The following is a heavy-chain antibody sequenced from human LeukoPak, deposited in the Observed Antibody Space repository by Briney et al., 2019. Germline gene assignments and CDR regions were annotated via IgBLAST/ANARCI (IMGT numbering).Heavy chain of an antibody. CDR2: IYHSGST. CDR1: GYSISSGHY. D-gene: IGHD3-22*01. V-gene: IGHV4-38-2*01. CDR3: ARLFPGDYDSLHAFDI. Sequence: SETLSLTCAVSGYSISSGHYWGWIRQPPGKGLEWIGSIYHSGSTYYNPSLKSRVTISVDTSKNQFSLKLSSVTAADTAVYYCARLFPGDYDSLHAFDIWGQGTMVTVSS. J-gene: IGHJ3*02.